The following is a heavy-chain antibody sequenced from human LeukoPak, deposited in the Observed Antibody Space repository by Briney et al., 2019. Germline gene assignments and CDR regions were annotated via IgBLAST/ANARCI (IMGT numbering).Heavy chain of an antibody. J-gene: IGHJ3*02. V-gene: IGHV1-3*01. CDR2: INAGNGNT. CDR1: GYTFTSYA. D-gene: IGHD3-16*01. CDR3: ARGRGPYDAFDI. Sequence: ASVKVSCKASGYTFTSYAMYWVRQAPGQRLEWMGWINAGNGNTKYSQKFQGRVTITRDTSASTAYMELSSLRSEDTAVYYCARGRGPYDAFDIWGQGTMVTVSS.